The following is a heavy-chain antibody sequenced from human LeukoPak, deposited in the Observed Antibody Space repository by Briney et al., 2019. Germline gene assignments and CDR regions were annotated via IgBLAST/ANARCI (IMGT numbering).Heavy chain of an antibody. V-gene: IGHV4-59*01. CDR1: GGSISSYY. CDR3: ARDPLDYAPMYYFDY. CDR2: IYYSGST. J-gene: IGHJ4*02. Sequence: SETLSLTCTVSGGSISSYYWSWIRQPPGKGLEWIGYIYYSGSTNYNPSLKSRVTISVDTSKNQFSLKLSSVTAADTAVYYCARDPLDYAPMYYFDYWGQGTLVTVSS. D-gene: IGHD4-17*01.